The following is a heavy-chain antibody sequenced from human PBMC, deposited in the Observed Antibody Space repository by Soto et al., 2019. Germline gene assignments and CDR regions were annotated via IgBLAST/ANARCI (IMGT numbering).Heavy chain of an antibody. J-gene: IGHJ4*02. Sequence: ASVNVSCKGFGYSFMKYGINWVRQAPGQGLEWVGWISPYSGYTHSAQKFHGRLTLTTDTAASTACMELSILRSADTALYYCAREASVLIPAAQPSRVDSGGQGTLVTVS. D-gene: IGHD2-8*01. V-gene: IGHV1-18*01. CDR3: AREASVLIPAAQPSRVDS. CDR2: ISPYSGYT. CDR1: GYSFMKYG.